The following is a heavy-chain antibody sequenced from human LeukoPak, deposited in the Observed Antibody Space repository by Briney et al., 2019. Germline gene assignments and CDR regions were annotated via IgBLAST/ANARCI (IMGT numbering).Heavy chain of an antibody. Sequence: LSGGSLRLSCAASGFSFSTSIMHWVRQAPGKGLEWVSLITSDGSHKHYADSVKGRFTFSGDNSKNILHLEMNSLTTEDTAMYYCAREGYSSGSAPAFDIWGQGTMVTVSS. J-gene: IGHJ3*02. CDR1: GFSFSTSI. D-gene: IGHD6-19*01. CDR3: AREGYSSGSAPAFDI. CDR2: ITSDGSHK. V-gene: IGHV3-30-3*01.